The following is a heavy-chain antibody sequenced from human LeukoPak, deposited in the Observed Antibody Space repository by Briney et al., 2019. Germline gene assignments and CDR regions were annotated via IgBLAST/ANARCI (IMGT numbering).Heavy chain of an antibody. CDR3: ARGLASNYDILTGYQYYFDY. CDR1: GYTFTGYY. CDR2: ISAYNGNT. J-gene: IGHJ4*02. V-gene: IGHV1-18*04. Sequence: ASVKVSCKASGYTFTGYYMHWVRQAPGQGLEWMGWISAYNGNTNYAQKLQGRVTMTTDTSTSTAYMELRSLRSDDTAVYYCARGLASNYDILTGYQYYFDYWGQGTLVTVSS. D-gene: IGHD3-9*01.